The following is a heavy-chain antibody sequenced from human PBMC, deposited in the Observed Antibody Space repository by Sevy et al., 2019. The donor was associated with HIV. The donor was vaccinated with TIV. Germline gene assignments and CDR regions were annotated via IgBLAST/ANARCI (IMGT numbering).Heavy chain of an antibody. CDR1: GFSVSNSY. D-gene: IGHD3-22*01. J-gene: IGHJ3*02. Sequence: PGGSLRLSCAASGFSVSNSYMSWVRQAPGKGLQWVSVIYSGDSTYYTDSVKGRFTISRDNSKNTLDLQMNSLRAEDTTVYYCAGLSVYYYDSSGYYTTCHAFDIWGQGTMVTVSS. CDR3: AGLSVYYYDSSGYYTTCHAFDI. V-gene: IGHV3-53*01. CDR2: IYSGDST.